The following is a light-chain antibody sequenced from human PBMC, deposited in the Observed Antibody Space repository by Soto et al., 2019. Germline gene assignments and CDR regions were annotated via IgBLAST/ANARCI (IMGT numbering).Light chain of an antibody. J-gene: IGKJ4*01. CDR2: AAS. CDR1: QGIGVN. V-gene: IGKV1-27*01. CDR3: QKYNSAPLT. Sequence: DIPMTQSPSSLSASLGDRVTITCRASQGIGVNLAWFQQKPANVPKLLIYAASTLQSGVPSRFSGSGSGTDFTLTISSLQPEDVATYYCQKYNSAPLTFGGGTKVEIK.